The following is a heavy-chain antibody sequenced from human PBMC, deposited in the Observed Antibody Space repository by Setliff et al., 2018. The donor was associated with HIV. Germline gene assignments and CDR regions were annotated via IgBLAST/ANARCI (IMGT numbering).Heavy chain of an antibody. CDR2: IYTSGST. CDR3: ARGLSFYDPGGFDY. CDR1: GGPISSYY. Sequence: SETLSLTCTVSGGPISSYYWSWIRQPPGKGLEWIGYIYTSGSTNYNPSLKSRVTISVDTSKNRFSLKLSSVTAADTAVYYCARGLSFYDPGGFDYWGQGTLVTVSS. D-gene: IGHD3-22*01. V-gene: IGHV4-4*09. J-gene: IGHJ4*02.